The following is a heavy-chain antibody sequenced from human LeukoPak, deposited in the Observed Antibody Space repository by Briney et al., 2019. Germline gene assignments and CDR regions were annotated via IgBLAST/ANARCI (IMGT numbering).Heavy chain of an antibody. CDR2: INPNSGGT. CDR1: GYTFTVYY. CDR3: ARDRGAVAGIRSYYYYMDV. J-gene: IGHJ6*03. Sequence: ASVTVSCKSSGYTFTVYYMHWVRQAPGQGLEWMGWINPNSGGTNYAQKFQGRVTMTRDTSISTAYMELSRLRSDDTAVYYCARDRGAVAGIRSYYYYMDVWGKGTTVTVSS. D-gene: IGHD6-19*01. V-gene: IGHV1-2*02.